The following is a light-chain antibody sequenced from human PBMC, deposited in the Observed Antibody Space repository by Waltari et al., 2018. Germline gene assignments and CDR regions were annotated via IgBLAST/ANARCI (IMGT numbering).Light chain of an antibody. CDR2: YDD. CDR1: SSNIGDSA. J-gene: IGLJ2*01. V-gene: IGLV1-36*01. CDR3: AAWDISLNNLL. Sequence: QSALTQPPSVSGAPRQRVTISCSGTSSNIGDSAVNWYQQLPGKPPKLVIYYDDLVPSGVSDRFSGSKSGSSASLAISGLLSEDEAVYFCAAWDISLNNLLFGGGTKLTVL.